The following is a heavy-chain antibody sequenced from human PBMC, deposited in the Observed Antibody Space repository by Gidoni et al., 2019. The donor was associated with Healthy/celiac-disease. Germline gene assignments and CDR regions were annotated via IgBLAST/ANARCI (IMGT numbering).Heavy chain of an antibody. Sequence: EVQLVESGGGLVQPGRSLRLSCTASGFTFGDYAMSWVRQAPGKGLEWVGFIRSKAYDGTTEYAASVKGRFTISRDDSKSIAYLQMNSLKTEDTAVYYCTRDRAPSVAGPPDFDYWGQGTLVTVSS. CDR3: TRDRAPSVAGPPDFDY. D-gene: IGHD6-19*01. CDR2: IRSKAYDGTT. CDR1: GFTFGDYA. V-gene: IGHV3-49*04. J-gene: IGHJ4*02.